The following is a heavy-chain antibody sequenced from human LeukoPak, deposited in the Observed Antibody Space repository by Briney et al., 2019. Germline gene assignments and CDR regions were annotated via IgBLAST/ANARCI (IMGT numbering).Heavy chain of an antibody. J-gene: IGHJ4*02. CDR1: GYTFTSYG. CDR2: ISAYNGNT. V-gene: IGHV1-18*01. D-gene: IGHD5-12*01. Sequence: ASVKVSCKASGYTFTSYGISWVRQAPGQGLEWMGWISAYNGNTNYAQKLQGRVTMTTDTSTSTAYMELRSLRSDDTAVYYCARTGGGACRTVDIVASPAYWGQGTLVTVSS. CDR3: ARTGGGACRTVDIVASPAY.